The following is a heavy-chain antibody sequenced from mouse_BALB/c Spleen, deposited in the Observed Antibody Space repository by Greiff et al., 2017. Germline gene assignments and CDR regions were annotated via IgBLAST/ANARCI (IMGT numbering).Heavy chain of an antibody. V-gene: IGHV7-3*02. Sequence: DVKLVESGGGLVQPGGSLRLSCATSGFTFTDYYMSWVRQPPGKALEWLGFIRNKANGYTTEYSASVKGRFTISRDNSQSILYLQMNTLRAEDSATYYCARGYYGRSPYWYFDVWGAGTTVTVSS. CDR1: GFTFTDYY. CDR3: ARGYYGRSPYWYFDV. CDR2: IRNKANGYTT. D-gene: IGHD1-1*01. J-gene: IGHJ1*01.